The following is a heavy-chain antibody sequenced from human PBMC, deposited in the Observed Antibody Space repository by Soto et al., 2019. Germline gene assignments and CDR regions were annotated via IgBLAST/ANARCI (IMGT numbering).Heavy chain of an antibody. CDR3: ARVTAVVGATSGDY. D-gene: IGHD1-26*01. J-gene: IGHJ4*02. V-gene: IGHV4-30-4*01. CDR2: IYYSGST. CDR1: GGSISSGDYY. Sequence: PSETLSLTCSVSGGSISSGDYYWSWIRQPPGKGLEWIGYIYYSGSTYYNPSLKSRLTISLDTSKNQFSLKLSSVTAADTAVYYCARVTAVVGATSGDYWGQGILVTVPS.